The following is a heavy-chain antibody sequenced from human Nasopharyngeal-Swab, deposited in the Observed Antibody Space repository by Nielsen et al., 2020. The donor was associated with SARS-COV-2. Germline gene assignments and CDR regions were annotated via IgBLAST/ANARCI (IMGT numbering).Heavy chain of an antibody. Sequence: ASVKVSCKVSGYTLTELSMHWVRQAPGKGLEWMGGFDPEDGETIYAQKFQGRVTMTRDTSTNTVYMELSSLRSDDTAIYYCARVSESGSYYSFDFWGQGTLVTVSS. V-gene: IGHV1-24*01. D-gene: IGHD1-26*01. CDR1: GYTLTELS. J-gene: IGHJ4*02. CDR3: ARVSESGSYYSFDF. CDR2: FDPEDGET.